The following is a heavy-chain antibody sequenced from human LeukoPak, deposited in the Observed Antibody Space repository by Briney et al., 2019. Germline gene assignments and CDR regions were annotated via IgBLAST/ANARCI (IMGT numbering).Heavy chain of an antibody. CDR1: GYTCTSYG. CDR3: ATQSHYSSGWYEVDY. V-gene: IGHV1-18*01. Sequence: ASVKVSCKASGYTCTSYGITWVRQAPGQGLEWMGWISVYKTNTHDAQKLQGRVTMTTDTSTSTAYMELRSLRSEDTTVYYCATQSHYSSGWYEVDYWGQGTLVTVSS. J-gene: IGHJ4*02. D-gene: IGHD6-19*01. CDR2: ISVYKTNT.